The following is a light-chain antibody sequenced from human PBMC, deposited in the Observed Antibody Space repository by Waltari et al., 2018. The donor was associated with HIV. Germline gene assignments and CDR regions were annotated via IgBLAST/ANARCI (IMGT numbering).Light chain of an antibody. CDR3: CSYAGTTTYV. CDR1: SSDVGTYNL. CDR2: EGN. Sequence: QSALTQPASVSGSPGQSITISCTGTSSDVGTYNLVSWYQQHPGKAPKPMIYEGNKRPSGVSNRFSGSKSGNTASLTISGLQAEDEADYYCCSYAGTTTYVFGTGTRVTVL. V-gene: IGLV2-23*01. J-gene: IGLJ1*01.